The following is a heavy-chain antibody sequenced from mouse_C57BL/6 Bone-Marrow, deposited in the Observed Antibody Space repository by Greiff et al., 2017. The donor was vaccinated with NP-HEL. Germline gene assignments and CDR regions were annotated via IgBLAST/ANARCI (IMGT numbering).Heavy chain of an antibody. D-gene: IGHD2-3*01. CDR3: ARDGHYGY. V-gene: IGHV1-64*01. CDR2: IHPNSGST. J-gene: IGHJ2*01. Sequence: LQESGAELVKPGASVKLSCKASGYTFTSYWMHWVKQRPGQGLEWIGMIHPNSGSTNYNEKFKSKATLTVDKSSSTAYMQLSSLTSEDSAVYYCARDGHYGYWGQGTTLTVSS. CDR1: GYTFTSYW.